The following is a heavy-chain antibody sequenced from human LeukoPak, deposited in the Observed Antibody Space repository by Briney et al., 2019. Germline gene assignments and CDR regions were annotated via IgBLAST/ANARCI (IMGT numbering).Heavy chain of an antibody. Sequence: SETLSLTCTVSGGSIINYYWTWIRQPPRKGLEWIGSIYHNGGTNYNPSLESRVTMSVDTSKNQFFLKMTSVTAADTAVYYCAKVVSGWFDPWGQGTLVTVSS. V-gene: IGHV4-59*01. CDR2: IYHNGGT. CDR3: AKVVSGWFDP. J-gene: IGHJ5*02. CDR1: GGSIINYY. D-gene: IGHD6-19*01.